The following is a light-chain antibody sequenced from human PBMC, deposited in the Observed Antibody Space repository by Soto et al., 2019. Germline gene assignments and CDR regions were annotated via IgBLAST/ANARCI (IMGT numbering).Light chain of an antibody. V-gene: IGLV1-51*02. CDR2: END. J-gene: IGLJ1*01. Sequence: QSALTQPPSVSAAPGQKVTMSCSGGSSNIGNYDVSWHQQLPGTAPKLLSYENDKRPSGIPDRFPGSKSGTSATLGITGLDNGDEADYYCGTCDRSLSTFVFGSGTKVXVL. CDR3: GTCDRSLSTFV. CDR1: SSNIGNYD.